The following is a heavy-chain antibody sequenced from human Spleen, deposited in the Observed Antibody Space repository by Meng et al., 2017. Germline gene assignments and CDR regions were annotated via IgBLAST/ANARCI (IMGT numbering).Heavy chain of an antibody. D-gene: IGHD3-22*01. J-gene: IGHJ4*02. V-gene: IGHV1-46*01. Sequence: LVPIGSRLKKPWASGKVSCKASGYSFTTYYMARVRQAPGQGLEWMGRINPRGGSPRYAQKFQGRVTMTRDTSTSTIYLELSSLRSEDTAVYYCTRVDYYDSSGYSFDYWGQGSLVTVSS. CDR2: INPRGGSP. CDR3: TRVDYYDSSGYSFDY. CDR1: GYSFTTYY.